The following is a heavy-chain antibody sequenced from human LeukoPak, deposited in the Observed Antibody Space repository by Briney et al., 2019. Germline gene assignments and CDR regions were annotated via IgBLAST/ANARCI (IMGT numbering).Heavy chain of an antibody. CDR3: ARASVLMVYAIRKKSYYFDY. CDR2: INRSGST. D-gene: IGHD2-8*01. J-gene: IGHJ4*02. V-gene: IGHV4-34*01. Sequence: SETLSLTCAVYSGSISGYYWSWIRQPPGKGLEWIGEINRSGSTNYNPSLKSRVTIPVDTSKNQFSLRLSSVTAADTAVYYCARASVLMVYAIRKKSYYFDYWGQGTLVTVSS. CDR1: SGSISGYY.